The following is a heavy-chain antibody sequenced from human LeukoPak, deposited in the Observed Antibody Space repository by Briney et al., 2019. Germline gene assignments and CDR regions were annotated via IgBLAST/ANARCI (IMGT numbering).Heavy chain of an antibody. CDR2: IYHSGST. CDR3: ARESVGATSDY. CDR1: GYSISNGYY. V-gene: IGHV4-38-2*02. Sequence: SETLSLTCTVSGYSISNGYYWGWIRQPPGKGLEWIGSIYHSGSTYYNPSLKSRVTISVDTSKNQFSLKLSSVTAADTAVYYCARESVGATSDYWGQGTLVTVSS. D-gene: IGHD1-26*01. J-gene: IGHJ4*02.